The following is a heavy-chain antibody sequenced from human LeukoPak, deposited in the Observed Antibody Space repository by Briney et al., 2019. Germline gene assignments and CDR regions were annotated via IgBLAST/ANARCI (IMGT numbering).Heavy chain of an antibody. D-gene: IGHD3-10*01. CDR3: ARDIVTYYYGSGSYGSDGMDV. CDR1: GGSISSYY. CDR2: IYYSGST. Sequence: SETLSLTCTVSGGSISSYYWSWIRQPPGRGLEWMGYIYYSGSTNYNPSLKSRVTTSVDTATNQISLWLSSATAAATAVYFCARDIVTYYYGSGSYGSDGMDVWGQGTTVTVSS. V-gene: IGHV4-59*01. J-gene: IGHJ6*02.